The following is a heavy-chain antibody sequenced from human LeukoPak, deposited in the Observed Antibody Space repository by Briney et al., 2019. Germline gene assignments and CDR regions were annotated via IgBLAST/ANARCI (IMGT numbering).Heavy chain of an antibody. CDR2: IYYSGST. V-gene: IGHV4-39*07. D-gene: IGHD6-13*01. CDR1: GGSISSSSYY. Sequence: PSETLSLTCTVSGGSISSSSYYWGWIRQPPGKGLEWIGSIYYSGSTYYNPSLKSRVTISVDTSKNQFSLKLSSVTAADTAVYYCAIRTRIAAAGTLLDAFDIWGQGTMVTVSS. CDR3: AIRTRIAAAGTLLDAFDI. J-gene: IGHJ3*02.